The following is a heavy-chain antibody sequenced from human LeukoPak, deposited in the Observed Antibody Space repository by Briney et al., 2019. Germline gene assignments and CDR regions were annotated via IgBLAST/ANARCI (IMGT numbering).Heavy chain of an antibody. J-gene: IGHJ4*02. CDR2: IKQDGSEK. D-gene: IGHD5-18*01. CDR1: GFTFSSYW. V-gene: IGHV3-7*01. Sequence: GGSLRLSCAASGFTFSSYWMSWVRQAPGKGLEWVANIKQDGSEKYYVDSVKGRFTNSRDNAKNSLYLQMNSLRAEDTAVYYCARVGIQLWLPAVFDYWGQGTLVTVSS. CDR3: ARVGIQLWLPAVFDY.